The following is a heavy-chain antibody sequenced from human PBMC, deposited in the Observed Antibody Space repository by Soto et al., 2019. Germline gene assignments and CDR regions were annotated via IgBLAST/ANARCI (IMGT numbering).Heavy chain of an antibody. Sequence: EVQLVESGGGLVQPGGSPRLSCAASGFTVSSNYMSWVRQAPGKGLEWVSVIYSGGSTYYADSVKGRFTISRDNSKNTLYLQMNSLRAEDTAVYYCARDTRYYYGSGSYPKYYYMDVWGKGTTVTVSS. J-gene: IGHJ6*03. CDR1: GFTVSSNY. CDR3: ARDTRYYYGSGSYPKYYYMDV. D-gene: IGHD3-10*01. V-gene: IGHV3-66*01. CDR2: IYSGGST.